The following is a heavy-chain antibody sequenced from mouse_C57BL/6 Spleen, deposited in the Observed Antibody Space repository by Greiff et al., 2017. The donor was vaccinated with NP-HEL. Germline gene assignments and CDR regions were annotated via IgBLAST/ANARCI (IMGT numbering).Heavy chain of an antibody. CDR2: INPNNGGT. D-gene: IGHD1-1*01. CDR3: ASYYYGSSLDYAMDY. CDR1: GYTFTDYY. J-gene: IGHJ4*01. V-gene: IGHV1-26*01. Sequence: EVQLQQSGPELVKPGASVKISCKASGYTFTDYYMNWVKQSHGKSLEWIGDINPNNGGTSYNQKFKGKATLTVDKSSSTAYMELRSLTSEDSAVYYCASYYYGSSLDYAMDYWGQRTSVTVSS.